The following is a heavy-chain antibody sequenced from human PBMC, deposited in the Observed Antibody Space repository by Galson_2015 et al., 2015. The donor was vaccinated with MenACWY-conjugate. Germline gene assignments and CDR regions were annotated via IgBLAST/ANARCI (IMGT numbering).Heavy chain of an antibody. V-gene: IGHV6-1*01. CDR2: AYYRSKWYN. CDR3: ARAALARYSGSYWGINRGYYFDY. Sequence: CAISGDSVSSNSAAWNWIRQSPSRGLEWLGRAYYRSKWYNDYAVSVKSRVTINPDTSKNQFSLQLNSVTPEDTAVYYCARAALARYSGSYWGINRGYYFDYWGQGTLVTVSS. D-gene: IGHD1-26*01. J-gene: IGHJ4*02. CDR1: GDSVSSNSAA.